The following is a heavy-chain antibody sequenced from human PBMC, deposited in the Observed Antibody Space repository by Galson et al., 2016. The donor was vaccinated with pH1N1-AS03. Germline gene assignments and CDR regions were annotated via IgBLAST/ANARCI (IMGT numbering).Heavy chain of an antibody. D-gene: IGHD2-2*01. Sequence: SLRLSCAASGFTFSTYCMSWVHQAPGKGLEWVANIKQDGSEKFYVDSLKGRFTISRDNAKNSLYLQMSSLRAEDTAIYYCARGAPGDHLLSPLWNWGQGTLVTVSS. CDR3: ARGAPGDHLLSPLWN. V-gene: IGHV3-7*01. J-gene: IGHJ4*02. CDR1: GFTFSTYC. CDR2: IKQDGSEK.